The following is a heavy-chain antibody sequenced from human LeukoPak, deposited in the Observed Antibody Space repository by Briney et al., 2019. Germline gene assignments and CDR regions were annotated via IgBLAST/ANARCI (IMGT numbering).Heavy chain of an antibody. V-gene: IGHV5-51*01. J-gene: IGHJ2*01. Sequence: GESLKISCQGSGYSFSRYWIGWVRQMPGKGLEWTAIIYPGDSDTTYSPSFQGQVTISADKSISTAYLQWTRLKASDTAIYYCARHYSSYFDLWGRGTLVTVSS. D-gene: IGHD4-11*01. CDR1: GYSFSRYW. CDR2: IYPGDSDT. CDR3: ARHYSSYFDL.